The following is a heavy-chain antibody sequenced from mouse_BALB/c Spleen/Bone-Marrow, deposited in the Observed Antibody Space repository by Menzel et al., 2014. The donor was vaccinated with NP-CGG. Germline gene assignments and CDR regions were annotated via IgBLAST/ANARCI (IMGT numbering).Heavy chain of an antibody. CDR1: GYSITSDYA. V-gene: IGHV3-2*02. J-gene: IGHJ4*01. CDR3: ARKALYYAMDY. CDR2: ISYSGST. Sequence: EVQLVESGPGLVKPSQSLSFTCTVTGYSITSDYAWNWIRQFPGNKLEWMGYISYSGSTSYNPSLKSRISITRDTSKNQFFLQLNSVTTEDTATYYCARKALYYAMDYWGQGTSVTVSS.